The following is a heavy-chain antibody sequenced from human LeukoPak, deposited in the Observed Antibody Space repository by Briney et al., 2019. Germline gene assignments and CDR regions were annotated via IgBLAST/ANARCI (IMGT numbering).Heavy chain of an antibody. Sequence: GGSLRLSCAASGFTFSAYGLHWVRQTPGKGLEWLTVISNDGRNKYYTDSVKGRFTISRDDSKNTLYLQMNSLKPEDTAVYYCARDFIVGASGFDYWGQGTLVTVSS. J-gene: IGHJ4*02. CDR3: ARDFIVGASGFDY. D-gene: IGHD1-26*01. CDR1: GFTFSAYG. CDR2: ISNDGRNK. V-gene: IGHV3-30*04.